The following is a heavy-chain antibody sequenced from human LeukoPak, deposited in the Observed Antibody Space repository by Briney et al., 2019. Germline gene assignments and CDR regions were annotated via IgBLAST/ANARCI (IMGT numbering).Heavy chain of an antibody. Sequence: SETLSLTCTVSSYSISRGYYWGWIRQSPGKGLEWIGNIHHGGSTSYNPSLKSRVTISLDMSKNQFSLKLNSVTAADTAVYYCVRDGPVRFLEQIDYWGQGTLVTVSS. CDR1: SYSISRGYY. D-gene: IGHD3-3*01. CDR3: VRDGPVRFLEQIDY. J-gene: IGHJ4*02. CDR2: IHHGGST. V-gene: IGHV4-38-2*02.